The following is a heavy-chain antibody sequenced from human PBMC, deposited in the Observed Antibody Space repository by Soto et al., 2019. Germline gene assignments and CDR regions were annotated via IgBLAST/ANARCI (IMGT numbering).Heavy chain of an antibody. V-gene: IGHV1-2*04. CDR1: GYTFTGYY. D-gene: IGHD3-22*01. CDR3: AREYDSSGYYSFPIYYFDY. Sequence: ASVKVSCKASGYTFTGYYMHWVRQAPGQGLEWMGWINPNSGGTNYAQKFQGWVTMTRDTSISTAYMELSRLRSDDTAVYYCAREYDSSGYYSFPIYYFDYWGQGTLVTSPQ. CDR2: INPNSGGT. J-gene: IGHJ4*02.